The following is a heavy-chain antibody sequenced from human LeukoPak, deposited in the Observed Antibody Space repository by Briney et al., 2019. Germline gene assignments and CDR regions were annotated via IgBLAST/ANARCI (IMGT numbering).Heavy chain of an antibody. CDR2: ISPYNGNT. CDR3: ARGHHTGYCSSTSCYTEFNWFDP. D-gene: IGHD2-2*02. Sequence: ASVKVSCKASGYTFTSYGISWVRQAPGQGLEWMGWISPYNGNTNYAQKLQGRVTMTTDTSTSTAYMELRSLRSDDTAVYYCARGHHTGYCSSTSCYTEFNWFDPWGQGTLVTVSS. J-gene: IGHJ5*02. CDR1: GYTFTSYG. V-gene: IGHV1-18*01.